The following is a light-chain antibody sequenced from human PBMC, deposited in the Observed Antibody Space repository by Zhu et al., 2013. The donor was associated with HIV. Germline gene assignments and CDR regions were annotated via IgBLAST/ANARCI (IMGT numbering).Light chain of an antibody. CDR3: QQNDSSSLT. V-gene: IGKV3-20*01. Sequence: MVLTQSPGTLSLSPGERATLSCRASQSVSSYLAWYQQKPGQAPRLLIFGASIRATGTPDRFSGSGSGTDFTLSISRLDPEDFAVYYCQQNDSSSLTFGGGTTVEIK. CDR1: QSVSSY. J-gene: IGKJ4*01. CDR2: GAS.